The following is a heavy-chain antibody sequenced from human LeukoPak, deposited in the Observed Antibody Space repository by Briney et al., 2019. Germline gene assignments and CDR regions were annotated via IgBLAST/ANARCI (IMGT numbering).Heavy chain of an antibody. CDR2: INPNSGGT. CDR1: GFTFTGYY. D-gene: IGHD6-19*01. V-gene: IGHV1-2*02. CDR3: ARTGYRSGWYYFDY. J-gene: IGHJ4*02. Sequence: GASVKVSCKASGFTFTGYYIHWVRQAPGQGLEWMGWINPNSGGTNYAQKFQGRVTVTRDTSISTAYMELSGLRSDDTAVYYCARTGYRSGWYYFDYWGQGTLVTVSS.